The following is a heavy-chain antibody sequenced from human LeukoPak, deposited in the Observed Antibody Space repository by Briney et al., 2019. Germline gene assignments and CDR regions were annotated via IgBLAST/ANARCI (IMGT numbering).Heavy chain of an antibody. D-gene: IGHD3-22*01. V-gene: IGHV3-9*01. CDR1: GFTFDDYA. CDR3: AKDGRYYDSSGLFDY. CDR2: ISWNSGSI. J-gene: IGHJ4*02. Sequence: SLRLSCAASGFTFDDYAMHWVRQAPGKGLEWVSGISWNSGSIGYADSVKGRFTISRDNAKNSLYLQMNSLRAEDTALYYCAKDGRYYDSSGLFDYWGQGTLVTVSS.